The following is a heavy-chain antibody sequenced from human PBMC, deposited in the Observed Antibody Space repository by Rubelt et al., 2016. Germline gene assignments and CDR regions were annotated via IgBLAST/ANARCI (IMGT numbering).Heavy chain of an antibody. Sequence: QVQLQESGPGLVKPSQTLSLTCTVSGGSISSGGYYWSWIRQHPGKGLEWIGYIYYSGSTYYKPAIKSQVTISVDTSKTQFPLKPKSVTAANTAVYYCARDSGSRIFDYWGQGTLVTVSS. D-gene: IGHD2/OR15-2a*01. V-gene: IGHV4-31*01. CDR1: GGSISSGGYY. CDR3: ARDSGSRIFDY. CDR2: IYYSGST. J-gene: IGHJ4*02.